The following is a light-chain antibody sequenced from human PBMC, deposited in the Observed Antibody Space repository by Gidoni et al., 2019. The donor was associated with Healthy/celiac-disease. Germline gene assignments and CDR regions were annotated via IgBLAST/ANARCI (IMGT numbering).Light chain of an antibody. J-gene: IGLJ3*02. Sequence: QSALTQPASVSVSPGPSITISCTGTSSDVGGYNYVSWYQQHPGKAPKLMIYDVSNRPSGVSNRFSGSKSGNTASLTISGLQAEDEADYYCSSYTSSSTLGFGGGTKLTVL. CDR1: SSDVGGYNY. V-gene: IGLV2-14*01. CDR3: SSYTSSSTLG. CDR2: DVS.